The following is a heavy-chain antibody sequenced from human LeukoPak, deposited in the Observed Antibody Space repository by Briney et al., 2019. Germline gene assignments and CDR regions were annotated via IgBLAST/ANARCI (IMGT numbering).Heavy chain of an antibody. CDR2: IIPIFGTA. CDR3: ARDTHLRYFDY. V-gene: IGHV1-69*05. D-gene: IGHD4-17*01. CDR1: GGTFSSYA. J-gene: IGHJ4*02. Sequence: SVEVSCKASGGTFSSYAISWVRQAPGQGLEWMGGIIPIFGTANYAQKFQGRVTMTTDTSTSTAYMELRSLRSDDTAVYYCARDTHLRYFDYWGQGTLVTVSS.